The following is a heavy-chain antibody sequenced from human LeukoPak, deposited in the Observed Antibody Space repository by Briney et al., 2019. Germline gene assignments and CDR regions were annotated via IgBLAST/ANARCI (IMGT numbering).Heavy chain of an antibody. CDR1: GFTFNSYA. CDR3: AKESYSSGWYYFDY. Sequence: GGSLRLSCAASGFTFNSYAMHWVRQAPGKGLEWVAVISYDGSNKYYADSVKGRFTISRDNSKNTLYLQMNSLRAEDTAVYYCAKESYSSGWYYFDYWGQGTLVTVSS. D-gene: IGHD6-19*01. CDR2: ISYDGSNK. J-gene: IGHJ4*02. V-gene: IGHV3-30-3*01.